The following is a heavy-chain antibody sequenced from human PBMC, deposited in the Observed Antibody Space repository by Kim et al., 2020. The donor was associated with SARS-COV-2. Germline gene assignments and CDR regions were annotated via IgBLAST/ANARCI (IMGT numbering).Heavy chain of an antibody. CDR1: GFAFNVHF. CDR2: IDGSGRRT. CDR3: AGEANYCSSDMGKHYDY. D-gene: IGHD2-2*01. J-gene: IGHJ4*01. V-gene: IGHV3-23*01. Sequence: GGSLRLSCAASGFAFNVHFMNWVRQAPGKGLEWVSTIDGSGRRTFYADSVKGRFTISRDNSRNTRYLQMKSLRADDTAVYTCAGEANYCSSDMGKHYDY.